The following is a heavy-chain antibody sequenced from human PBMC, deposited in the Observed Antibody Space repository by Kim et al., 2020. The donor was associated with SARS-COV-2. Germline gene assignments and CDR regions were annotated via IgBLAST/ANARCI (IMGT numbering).Heavy chain of an antibody. CDR3: ARDEADRVVPAAPFDY. J-gene: IGHJ4*02. V-gene: IGHV3-11*01. D-gene: IGHD2-2*01. Sequence: SVKGRFTITRDNAKNTPDLQMNRLRAEDTAVYYCARDEADRVVPAAPFDYWGQGTLVTVSS.